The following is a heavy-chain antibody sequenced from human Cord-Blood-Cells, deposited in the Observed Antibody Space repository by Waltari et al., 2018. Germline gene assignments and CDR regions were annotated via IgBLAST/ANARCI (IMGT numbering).Heavy chain of an antibody. CDR1: GGSFSGYY. Sequence: QVQLQQWGAGMLKPSETLSLTCAVYGGSFSGYYWSWIRQPPGKGREWIGEINHSGRNNDNPALKSRVTISVDTSKNQFSLKLSSVTGADTAVYYCARDVADCSGGSCYHAFDIWGQGTMVTVSS. J-gene: IGHJ3*02. V-gene: IGHV4-34*01. CDR3: ARDVADCSGGSCYHAFDI. CDR2: INHSGRN. D-gene: IGHD2-15*01.